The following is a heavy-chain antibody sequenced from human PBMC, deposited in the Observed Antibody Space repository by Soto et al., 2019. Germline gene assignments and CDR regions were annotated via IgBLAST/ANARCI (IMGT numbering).Heavy chain of an antibody. CDR2: IYYSGST. J-gene: IGHJ5*02. V-gene: IGHV4-59*01. CDR3: ARALSMWNNNWFDP. D-gene: IGHD1-1*01. Sequence: SETLSLTCTVSGGSISSYYWSWIRQPPGKGLEWIGHIYYSGSTNYNPSLKSRVTISVDTSKNQFSLKLSSVTAADTAVYYCARALSMWNNNWFDPWGQGTLVTVSS. CDR1: GGSISSYY.